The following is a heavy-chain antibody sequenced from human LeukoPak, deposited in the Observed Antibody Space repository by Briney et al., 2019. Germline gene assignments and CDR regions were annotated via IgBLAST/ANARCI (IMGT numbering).Heavy chain of an antibody. J-gene: IGHJ3*02. Sequence: PGGSLRLSCAASGFIFSSYGMYWARQAPGKGLEWVSYSSPTGRATYCADSVRGRFTVSRDDAKSSLYLQMNSLRVDDTAVYYCARDRSNSAYSHDALDIWGQGTMVTVSS. D-gene: IGHD3-22*01. V-gene: IGHV3-48*01. CDR2: SSPTGRAT. CDR1: GFIFSSYG. CDR3: ARDRSNSAYSHDALDI.